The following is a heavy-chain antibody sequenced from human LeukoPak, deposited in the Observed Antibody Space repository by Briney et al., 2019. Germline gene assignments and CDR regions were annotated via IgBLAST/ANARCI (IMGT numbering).Heavy chain of an antibody. Sequence: SETLSLTCTVSGNSISSGYYWGWIRQPPGKGLEWIGIIYHTGTTYYNSSLKSRVTISVDTSKNQFSLKLNFVAAADTAVYYCARKGRGPYGSVNGYFDYWGQGTLVTVSS. J-gene: IGHJ4*02. V-gene: IGHV4-38-2*02. CDR1: GNSISSGYY. CDR3: ARKGRGPYGSVNGYFDY. D-gene: IGHD3-10*01. CDR2: IYHTGTT.